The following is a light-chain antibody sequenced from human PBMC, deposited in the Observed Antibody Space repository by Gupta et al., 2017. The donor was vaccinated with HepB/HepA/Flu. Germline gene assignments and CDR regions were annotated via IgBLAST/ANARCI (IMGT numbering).Light chain of an antibody. J-gene: IGLJ3*02. CDR1: SSDVGSYNL. V-gene: IGLV2-23*02. CDR3: CSYARSSTWV. Sequence: QSALTQPASVSGSPGQSITISCTGTSSDVGSYNLVSWYQQHPGKAPKVMIYEVSKRPSGVSSRFSGSKSGNTASLTISVLQAEDEADYYCCSYARSSTWVFGGGTKLTVL. CDR2: EVS.